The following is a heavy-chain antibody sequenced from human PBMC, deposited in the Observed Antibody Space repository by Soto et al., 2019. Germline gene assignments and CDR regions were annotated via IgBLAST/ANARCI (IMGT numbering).Heavy chain of an antibody. CDR2: IYYSGST. CDR3: ASSLRYFDWLLSFYWFDP. Sequence: SETLSLTCTVSGGSISSSSYYWGWIRQPPGKGLEWIGSIYYSGSTYYNPSLKNRVTISVDTSKNQFSLKLSSVTAADTAVYYCASSLRYFDWLLSFYWFDPWGQGTLVT. J-gene: IGHJ5*02. V-gene: IGHV4-39*01. CDR1: GGSISSSSYY. D-gene: IGHD3-9*01.